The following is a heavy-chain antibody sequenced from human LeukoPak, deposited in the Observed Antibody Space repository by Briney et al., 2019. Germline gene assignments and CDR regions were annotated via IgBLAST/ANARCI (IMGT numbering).Heavy chain of an antibody. J-gene: IGHJ3*02. CDR2: ISSSSSYI. V-gene: IGHV3-21*01. CDR3: AREQYGSDDALDI. CDR1: GFTFSSYS. Sequence: PGGSLRLSCAASGFTFSSYSMNWVRQAPGKGLEWVSSISSSSSYIYYADSVKGRFTISRDNAKNSPYLQMNSLRAEDTAVYYCAREQYGSDDALDIWGQGTLVTVSS. D-gene: IGHD3-10*01.